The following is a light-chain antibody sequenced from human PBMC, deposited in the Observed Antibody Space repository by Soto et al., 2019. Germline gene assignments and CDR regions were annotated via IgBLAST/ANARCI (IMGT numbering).Light chain of an antibody. CDR1: QSISSW. Sequence: DIQMTQSPSTLSASVGDRVTITCRASQSISSWLAWYQQKPGKAPKLLIYDASSLESGVPSRFSGSGSGTEFTLTISSLQSEDFAVYYCQQYNDWPPLTFGGGTKVEI. CDR3: QQYNDWPPLT. CDR2: DAS. J-gene: IGKJ4*01. V-gene: IGKV1-5*01.